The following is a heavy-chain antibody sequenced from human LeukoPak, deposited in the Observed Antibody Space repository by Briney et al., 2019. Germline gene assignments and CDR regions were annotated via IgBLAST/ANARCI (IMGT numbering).Heavy chain of an antibody. CDR1: GFSFSNYW. D-gene: IGHD7-27*01. Sequence: GGSLRLSCAASGFSFSNYWMCWVRQAPGKGQVCVSRINSDGSTTTYADSVKGRFTISRDNAKNTLYLQMNSLRAEDSALYYCARIRESLGLGAFDIWGQGTMVTVSS. V-gene: IGHV3-74*03. CDR3: ARIRESLGLGAFDI. J-gene: IGHJ3*02. CDR2: INSDGSTT.